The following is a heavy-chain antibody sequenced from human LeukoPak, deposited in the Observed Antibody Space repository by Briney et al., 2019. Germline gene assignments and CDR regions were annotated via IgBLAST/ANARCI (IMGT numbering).Heavy chain of an antibody. V-gene: IGHV3-15*01. CDR1: GFTFNTYG. D-gene: IGHD2-21*02. CDR3: TTHYCGGDLPDY. J-gene: IGHJ4*02. CDR2: IKSKTDGGTT. Sequence: GGTLRLSCAASGFTFNTYGMSWVRQAPGKGLEWVGRIKSKTDGGTTDYAAPVKGRFTISRDDSKNTLYLQMNSLKTEDTAVYYCTTHYCGGDLPDYWGQGTLVTVSS.